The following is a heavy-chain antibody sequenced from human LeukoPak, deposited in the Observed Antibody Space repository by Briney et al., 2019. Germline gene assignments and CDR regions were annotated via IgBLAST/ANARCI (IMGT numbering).Heavy chain of an antibody. V-gene: IGHV1-18*01. J-gene: IGHJ4*02. Sequence: GASVKVSCKASGYTFTSYGISWVRQAPGQGLEWMGWISAYNGNTNYAQKLQGRVTMTTDTSTSTAYMELRSLRSDDTAVYYCARDQQEYCSSTSCYTNVDFDYWGQGTLVTVSS. D-gene: IGHD2-2*02. CDR1: GYTFTSYG. CDR2: ISAYNGNT. CDR3: ARDQQEYCSSTSCYTNVDFDY.